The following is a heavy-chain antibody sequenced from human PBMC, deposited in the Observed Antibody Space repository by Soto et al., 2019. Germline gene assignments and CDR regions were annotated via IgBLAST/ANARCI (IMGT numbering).Heavy chain of an antibody. Sequence: SETLFLTCAVSGGSISSSNWWSWVRQPPGKGLEWIGEIYHSGSTNYNPSLKSRVTISVDKSKNQFSLKLSSVTAADTAVYYCASSSYYDSSGDPYYYYGMDVWGQGTTVTVSS. CDR3: ASSSYYDSSGDPYYYYGMDV. CDR2: IYHSGST. D-gene: IGHD3-22*01. CDR1: GGSISSSNW. V-gene: IGHV4-4*02. J-gene: IGHJ6*02.